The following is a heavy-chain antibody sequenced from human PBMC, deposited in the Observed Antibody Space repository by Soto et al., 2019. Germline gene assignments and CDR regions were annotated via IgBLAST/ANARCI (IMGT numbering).Heavy chain of an antibody. V-gene: IGHV3-30-3*01. J-gene: IGHJ6*02. Sequence: QVQLVESGGGVVQPGRSLRLSCAASGFTFSSYAMNWVRQAPGKGLEWVAVISYDGSNKYYADSVKGRFTISRDNSKNTLYLQMNSLRAEDTAVYYCASGFGNYYYYGMDVWGQGTTVTGSS. CDR1: GFTFSSYA. D-gene: IGHD3-16*01. CDR3: ASGFGNYYYYGMDV. CDR2: ISYDGSNK.